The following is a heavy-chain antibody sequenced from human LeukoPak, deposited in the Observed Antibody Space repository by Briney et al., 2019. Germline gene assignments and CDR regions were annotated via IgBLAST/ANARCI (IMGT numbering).Heavy chain of an antibody. CDR2: VYYSGST. V-gene: IGHV4-59*08. J-gene: IGHJ2*01. Sequence: SETLSLTCSVSGASISSHYWSWIRQPPGKGLEWIGYVYYSGSTNYNPSLKSRVTMSVDTSNSQFSLKLNSVTAADTAVYYCVRRDSSTYWYFDLWGRGTLVTVSS. CDR1: GASISSHY. D-gene: IGHD6-13*01. CDR3: VRRDSSTYWYFDL.